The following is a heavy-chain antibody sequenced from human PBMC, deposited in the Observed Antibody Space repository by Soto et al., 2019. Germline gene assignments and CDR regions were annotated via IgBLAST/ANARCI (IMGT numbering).Heavy chain of an antibody. CDR2: ISSSDSTI. D-gene: IGHD3-16*01. V-gene: IGHV3-48*03. Sequence: GGSLRLSCAASGFTFSSYEMNWVRQAPGKGLEWVSYISSSDSTIYYADSVKGRFTISRDNAKNSLYLQMNSLRAEDTAVYYWAREPLLGSSGYFGYWGRGTLVTVSS. CDR1: GFTFSSYE. J-gene: IGHJ4*02. CDR3: AREPLLGSSGYFGY.